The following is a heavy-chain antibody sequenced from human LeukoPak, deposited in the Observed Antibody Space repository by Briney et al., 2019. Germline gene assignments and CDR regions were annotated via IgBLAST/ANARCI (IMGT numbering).Heavy chain of an antibody. V-gene: IGHV3-30-3*01. J-gene: IGHJ4*02. Sequence: PGGSLRLSCAASGFTFSSYAMHWVRQAPGKGLEWGAVISYDGSNKYYADSVKGRFTISRDNSKNTLYLQMNSLRAEDTAVYYCARDLSYSSSPYYFDYWGQGSLVTVSS. D-gene: IGHD6-13*01. CDR3: ARDLSYSSSPYYFDY. CDR1: GFTFSSYA. CDR2: ISYDGSNK.